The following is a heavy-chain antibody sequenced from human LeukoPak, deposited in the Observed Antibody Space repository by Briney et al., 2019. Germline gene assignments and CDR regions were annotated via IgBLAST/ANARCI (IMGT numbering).Heavy chain of an antibody. V-gene: IGHV1-69*01. J-gene: IGHJ4*02. Sequence: ASVKVSCKASRGTFSSYAISWVRQAPGQGLEWMGGIIPIFGTANYAQKFQGRVTITADESTGTAYMELSSLRSEDTAVYYCARVRYNYYDSSGYTTFDYWGQGTLVTVSS. CDR1: RGTFSSYA. D-gene: IGHD3-22*01. CDR2: IIPIFGTA. CDR3: ARVRYNYYDSSGYTTFDY.